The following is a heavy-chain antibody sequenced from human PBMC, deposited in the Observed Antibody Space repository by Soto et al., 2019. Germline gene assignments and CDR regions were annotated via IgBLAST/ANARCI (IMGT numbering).Heavy chain of an antibody. V-gene: IGHV3-7*01. CDR1: GFSFSSYW. CDR2: GSSDGRDK. CDR3: ARDDRYSRTFDY. Sequence: EVQLEESGGGLVQPGGSLRLSCAASGFSFSSYWMSWVRQDPGKGPEWVAIGSSDGRDKTYADSVKGRFTIPRDNAENSLFLQMNSLRADDTAVYYCARDDRYSRTFDYWGQGALGTVSS. J-gene: IGHJ4*02. D-gene: IGHD3-16*02.